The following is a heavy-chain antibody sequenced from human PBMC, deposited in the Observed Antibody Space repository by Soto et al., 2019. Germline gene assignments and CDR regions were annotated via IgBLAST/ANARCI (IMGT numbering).Heavy chain of an antibody. CDR3: AGVTHYYDRSGQPSDY. CDR2: IYYSGST. D-gene: IGHD3-22*01. V-gene: IGHV4-30-4*01. Sequence: QVQLQESGPGLVKPSQTLSLTCTVSGVSISSGDYYWSWIRQPPGKCLEWIGYIYYSGSTYYNPSIQSGIIISVDTSKSQCSLRLSSVTAADTAVYYCAGVTHYYDRSGQPSDYWGQGTLVTVSS. CDR1: GVSISSGDYY. J-gene: IGHJ4*02.